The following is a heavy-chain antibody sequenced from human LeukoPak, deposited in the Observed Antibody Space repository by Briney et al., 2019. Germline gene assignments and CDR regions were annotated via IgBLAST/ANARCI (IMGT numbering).Heavy chain of an antibody. J-gene: IGHJ4*02. Sequence: SETLSLTCTVSGGSISSSSYYWGWIRQPPGKGLEWIGSIYYSGSTYYNPSLKGRVTISVDTSKNQFSLKLSSVTAADTAVYYCARASGYFDYWGQGTLVTVSS. CDR2: IYYSGST. CDR1: GGSISSSSYY. V-gene: IGHV4-39*07. CDR3: ARASGYFDY.